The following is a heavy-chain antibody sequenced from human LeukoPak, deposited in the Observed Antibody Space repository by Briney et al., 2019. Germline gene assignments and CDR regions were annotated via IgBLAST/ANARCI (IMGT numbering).Heavy chain of an antibody. Sequence: PSQTLSLTYAVSGGSISSGGYSWSWIRQPPGTGLEWIGYIYHSGSTYYNPSLKSRVTISVDRSKNQFSLKLSSVTAADTAVYYCASGSSLRAFDIWGQGTMVTVSS. D-gene: IGHD3-10*01. V-gene: IGHV4-30-2*01. CDR1: GGSISSGGYS. CDR3: ASGSSLRAFDI. J-gene: IGHJ3*02. CDR2: IYHSGST.